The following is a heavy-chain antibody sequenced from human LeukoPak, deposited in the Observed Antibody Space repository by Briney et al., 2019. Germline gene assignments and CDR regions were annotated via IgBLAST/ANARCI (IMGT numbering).Heavy chain of an antibody. J-gene: IGHJ3*02. V-gene: IGHV1-2*02. CDR2: INPNSGGT. D-gene: IGHD2-15*01. Sequence: ASVKVSCKASGYTFTGYYMHWVRQAPGQGLEWMGWINPNSGGTNYAQKFQGRVTMTRDTSISTAYMELSRLRSDDTAVHYCARANYCSGGSCYFSPMFAFDIWGQGTMVTVSS. CDR3: ARANYCSGGSCYFSPMFAFDI. CDR1: GYTFTGYY.